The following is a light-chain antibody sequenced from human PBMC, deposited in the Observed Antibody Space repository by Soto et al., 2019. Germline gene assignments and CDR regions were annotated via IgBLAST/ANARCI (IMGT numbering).Light chain of an antibody. Sequence: DIQVTQSPSSLSASVGDRVNITCRASQSIDKFLNWYQQKPRRAPELLMYATSRLQSGVPSRFGGGGSGTDFTLTISDLQPEDYATYYCQQTDRYPHTFGGGTKVEVK. CDR1: QSIDKF. V-gene: IGKV1-39*01. J-gene: IGKJ4*01. CDR2: ATS. CDR3: QQTDRYPHT.